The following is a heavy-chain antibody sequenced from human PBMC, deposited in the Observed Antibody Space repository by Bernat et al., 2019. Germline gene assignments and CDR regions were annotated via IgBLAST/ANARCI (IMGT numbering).Heavy chain of an antibody. Sequence: QVQLVQSGAEVKKPGASVKVSCKASGYTFTSYGISWVRQAPGQGLEWMGWISAYNGNTNYAQKLQGRVTMTTDTSTSTAYMELRSLRSDDTAVYYCAKDHRSVTTGGWSYYYGMDVWGQGTTVTVSS. CDR1: GYTFTSYG. D-gene: IGHD4-17*01. CDR3: AKDHRSVTTGGWSYYYGMDV. J-gene: IGHJ6*02. V-gene: IGHV1-18*01. CDR2: ISAYNGNT.